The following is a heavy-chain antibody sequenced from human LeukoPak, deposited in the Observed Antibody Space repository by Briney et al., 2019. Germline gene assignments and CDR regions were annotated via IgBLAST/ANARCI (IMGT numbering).Heavy chain of an antibody. CDR1: GFTFSSYS. D-gene: IGHD3-3*01. J-gene: IGHJ4*02. CDR3: ARGSFWNGYQVDS. Sequence: GGSLRLSCAASGFTFSSYSMNWVRQAPGKGLEWVSSISSSSSYIYYADSVKGRFTISRDNAKNSLYLQMDSLRAEDTAVYYCARGSFWNGYQVDSWGQGTLVTVSS. CDR2: ISSSSSYI. V-gene: IGHV3-21*01.